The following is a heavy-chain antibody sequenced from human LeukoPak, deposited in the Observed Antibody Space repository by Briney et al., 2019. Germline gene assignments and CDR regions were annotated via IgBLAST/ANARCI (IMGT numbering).Heavy chain of an antibody. CDR3: ATSYDSSGNN. CDR1: GFTFSSYV. V-gene: IGHV3-7*01. Sequence: PGGSLRLSCAASGFTFSSYVMSWVRQAPGKGLEWVANIKQDGSAKYYVDSVKGRFTISRDNARNSLYLEMNNLRAEDTAIYYCATSYDSSGNNWGQGTLVTVSS. CDR2: IKQDGSAK. J-gene: IGHJ4*02. D-gene: IGHD3-22*01.